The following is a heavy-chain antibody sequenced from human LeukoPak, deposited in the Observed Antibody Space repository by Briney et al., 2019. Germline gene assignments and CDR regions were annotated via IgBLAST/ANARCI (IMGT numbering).Heavy chain of an antibody. CDR3: ARDLGTGSYYPFDH. Sequence: PSETLSLTCTVSGGSISSYYWSWIRQPPGKGLEWIAYIYYSGSTNYNPSLKSRVTISLDTSKNQFSLKVSSVTAADTAVYFCARDLGTGSYYPFDHWGQGTPVTVSS. J-gene: IGHJ4*02. CDR1: GGSISSYY. D-gene: IGHD1-26*01. V-gene: IGHV4-59*12. CDR2: IYYSGST.